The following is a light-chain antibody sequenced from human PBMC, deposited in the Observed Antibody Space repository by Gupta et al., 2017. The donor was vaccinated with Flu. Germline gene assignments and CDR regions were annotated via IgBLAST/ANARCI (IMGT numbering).Light chain of an antibody. V-gene: IGLV1-44*01. CDR3: AAWDDSLNGSYD. J-gene: IGLJ1*01. CDR2: SNN. CDR1: SSNIGSNT. Sequence: QSVLTQPPSASGTPGQRVTISCSGSSSNIGSNTVNWYQQLPGTAPKLLIYSNNQRPSGVPDRFSGSKSGTSASLAISGPQSEDEADYYCAAWDDSLNGSYDFGTGTKVTVL.